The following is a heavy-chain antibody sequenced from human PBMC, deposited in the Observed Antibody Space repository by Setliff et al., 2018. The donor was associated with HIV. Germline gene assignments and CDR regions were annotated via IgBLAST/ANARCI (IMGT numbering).Heavy chain of an antibody. V-gene: IGHV4-4*07. D-gene: IGHD3-10*01. J-gene: IGHJ4*02. CDR2: FHATGVT. CDR3: ARSSGSGSYPLDI. CDR1: GGSLNGYS. Sequence: SETLSLTCTVSGGSLNGYSWSWIRQAAGEGLEWVGRFHATGVTNYSPSLKSRVSMSIDKSKSQFSLKLTPMTAADTAVYYCARSSGSGSYPLDIWGPGILVTVSS.